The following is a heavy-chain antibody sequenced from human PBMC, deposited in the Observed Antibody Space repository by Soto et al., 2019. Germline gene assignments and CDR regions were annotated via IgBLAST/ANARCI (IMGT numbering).Heavy chain of an antibody. V-gene: IGHV3-23*01. D-gene: IGHD1-26*01. J-gene: IGHJ4*02. CDR2: ISASGGST. Sequence: LGGSLRLSCVASGFSITSFAMSWVRQAPGKGLEWASAISASGGSTYADSVKGRFTISRDNSKNTLYLQMNSLRVEDTAVYYCAKVLSSGSYSGALEYWGQGAMVTVS. CDR1: GFSITSFA. CDR3: AKVLSSGSYSGALEY.